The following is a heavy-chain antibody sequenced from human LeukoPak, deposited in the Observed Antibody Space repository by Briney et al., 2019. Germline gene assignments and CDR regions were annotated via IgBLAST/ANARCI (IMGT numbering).Heavy chain of an antibody. J-gene: IGHJ4*02. CDR1: GFTFSSYS. CDR3: AKGKDSLAGATNDY. V-gene: IGHV3-21*01. D-gene: IGHD6-19*01. CDR2: ISSSGTYK. Sequence: PGGSLRLSCAVSGFTFSSYSMSWVRQAPGKGLEWVSSISSSGTYKYYADSVKGRFTISRDNAKNSLYLQMNSLRAEDTAVYYCAKGKDSLAGATNDYWGQGTLVTVSS.